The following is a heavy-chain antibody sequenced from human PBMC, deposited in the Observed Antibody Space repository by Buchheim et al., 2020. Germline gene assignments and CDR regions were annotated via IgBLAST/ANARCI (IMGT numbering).Heavy chain of an antibody. J-gene: IGHJ6*03. V-gene: IGHV3-30*18. Sequence: QVQLVESGGGVVQPGRSLRLSCAASGFTFSSYGMHWVRQAPGKGLEWVAVISYDGSNKYYADSVKGRFTISRDTSKNTLYLQMNSLRAEETAVYYCAKDERDIVLMVYLTAYYYYYDIDVWGKGTT. CDR1: GFTFSSYG. CDR2: ISYDGSNK. D-gene: IGHD2-8*01. CDR3: AKDERDIVLMVYLTAYYYYYDIDV.